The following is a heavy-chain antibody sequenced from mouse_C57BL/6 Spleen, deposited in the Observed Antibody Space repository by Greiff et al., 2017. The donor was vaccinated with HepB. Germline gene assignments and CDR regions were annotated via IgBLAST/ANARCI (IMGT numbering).Heavy chain of an antibody. Sequence: EVKLMESGGGLVKPGGSLKLSCAASGFTFSDYGMHWVRQAPEKGLEWVAYISSGSSTIYYADTVKGRFTISRDNAKNTLFLQMTSLRSEDTAMYYCARSPEGLGSYYFDYWGQGTTLTVSS. J-gene: IGHJ2*01. D-gene: IGHD3-3*01. CDR2: ISSGSSTI. V-gene: IGHV5-17*01. CDR1: GFTFSDYG. CDR3: ARSPEGLGSYYFDY.